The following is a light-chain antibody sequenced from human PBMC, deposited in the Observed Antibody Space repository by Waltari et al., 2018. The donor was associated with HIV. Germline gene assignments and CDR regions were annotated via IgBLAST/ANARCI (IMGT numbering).Light chain of an antibody. CDR2: WAS. V-gene: IGKV4-1*01. Sequence: DIVMTQSPDSLAVSLGERATINCKSSQNILSKSTNKNYLAWYQQKPGQPPKVLIYWASTREFGVSDRFGGSGSGTDFSLTISSLQAEDVAVYYCQQYYTTSPIPFGQGTRLEIK. CDR1: QNILSKSTNKNY. J-gene: IGKJ5*01. CDR3: QQYYTTSPIP.